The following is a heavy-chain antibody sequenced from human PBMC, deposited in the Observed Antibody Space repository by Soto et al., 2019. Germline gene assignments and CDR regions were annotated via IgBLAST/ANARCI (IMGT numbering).Heavy chain of an antibody. J-gene: IGHJ5*02. Sequence: QVQLQESGPGLVKPSQTLSLTCTVSGASISSGGHYWSWIRQHPGKGLEWIGYIYYSGSTYYNPSLNSRVIISVDTSKNQFSLKLNSVTAADTAVYYCAREIVVSARWFDPWVQGTLVTVSS. V-gene: IGHV4-31*03. D-gene: IGHD3-22*01. CDR2: IYYSGST. CDR3: AREIVVSARWFDP. CDR1: GASISSGGHY.